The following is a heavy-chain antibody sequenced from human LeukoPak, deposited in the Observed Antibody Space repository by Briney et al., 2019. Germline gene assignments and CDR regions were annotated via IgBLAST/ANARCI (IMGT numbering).Heavy chain of an antibody. V-gene: IGHV3-66*01. CDR2: LYTAGSA. CDR1: GFIVSSNY. J-gene: IGHJ4*02. Sequence: GGSLRLSCAASGFIVSSNYMSWVRQAPGKGLEWVSVLYTAGSAYYADSVKGRFTISGDNSKNTLYLQMDSLRVEDTAVYYCARRGYGGNSGLFFHFDYWGQGILVTVSS. CDR3: ARRGYGGNSGLFFHFDY. D-gene: IGHD4-23*01.